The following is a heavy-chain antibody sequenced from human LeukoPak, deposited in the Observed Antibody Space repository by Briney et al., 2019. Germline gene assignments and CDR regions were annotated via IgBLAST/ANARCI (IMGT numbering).Heavy chain of an antibody. CDR3: XXXXXDNXXXDX. V-gene: IGHV1-69*05. D-gene: IGHD1-14*01. CDR1: GGTFSSYA. J-gene: IGHJ3*02. Sequence: SVKVSCKASGGTFSSYAISWVRQAPGQGLEWMGGIIPIFGTANYAQKFQGRVTITTDESTSTAYMELSSLRSEDTAVYYCXXXXXDNXXXDXWGQGTMVTVSS. CDR2: IIPIFGTA.